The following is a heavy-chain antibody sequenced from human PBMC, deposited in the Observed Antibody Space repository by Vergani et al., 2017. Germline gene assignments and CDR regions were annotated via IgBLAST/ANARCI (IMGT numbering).Heavy chain of an antibody. CDR2: ISSSGSTI. V-gene: IGHV3-21*05. Sequence: EVQLVESGGGLVKPGGSLRLSCAASGFTFSSYSMNWVRQAPGKGLEWVSYISSSGSTIYYADSVKGRFTISRDNAKNSLYLQMNSLRVEDTAVYYCAKDVSTVVTRYFDYWGQGTLVTVSS. CDR3: AKDVSTVVTRYFDY. J-gene: IGHJ4*02. CDR1: GFTFSSYS. D-gene: IGHD4-23*01.